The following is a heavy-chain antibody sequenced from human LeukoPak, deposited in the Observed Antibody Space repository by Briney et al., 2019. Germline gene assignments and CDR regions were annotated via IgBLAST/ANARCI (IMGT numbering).Heavy chain of an antibody. Sequence: EASVRVSCKTSGGAFKNYAISWVRQAPGQGLEWMGRIMPLLQTTDHAQKFQGRVTITADKSSSTVYMELRSLRSEDAALYFCARAGNGWFDSWGQGTLVTVSS. CDR2: IMPLLQTT. CDR1: GGAFKNYA. CDR3: ARAGNGWFDS. V-gene: IGHV1-69*04. J-gene: IGHJ5*01.